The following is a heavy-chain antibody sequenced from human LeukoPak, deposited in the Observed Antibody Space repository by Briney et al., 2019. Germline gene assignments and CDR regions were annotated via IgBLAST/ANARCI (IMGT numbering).Heavy chain of an antibody. D-gene: IGHD2-2*01. CDR2: INHSGST. Sequence: SETLSLTCAVYGGSFSGYYWSWIRQPPGKGLEWIGEINHSGSTNYNPSLKSRVTTSVDTSKNQFSLKLSSVTAADTAVYYCASRYCSSTGCYRKRAFDYWGQGTLVTVSS. CDR1: GGSFSGYY. J-gene: IGHJ4*02. V-gene: IGHV4-34*01. CDR3: ASRYCSSTGCYRKRAFDY.